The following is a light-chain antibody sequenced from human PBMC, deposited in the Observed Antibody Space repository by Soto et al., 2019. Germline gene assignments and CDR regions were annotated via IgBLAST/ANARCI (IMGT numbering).Light chain of an antibody. Sequence: DIQMTQSPSSLSASVGDRVTITCRASQSISSYLNWYQQKPGKSPKLLIYAASSLQSGVPSRFSGSGSGPAFTLTIRTLQPEDCATYYCQQSYSTPATFGGGTKGEIK. CDR2: AAS. CDR3: QQSYSTPAT. J-gene: IGKJ4*01. V-gene: IGKV1-39*01. CDR1: QSISSY.